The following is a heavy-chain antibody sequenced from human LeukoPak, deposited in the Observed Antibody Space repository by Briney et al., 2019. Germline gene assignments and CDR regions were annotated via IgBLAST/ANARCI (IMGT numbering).Heavy chain of an antibody. CDR3: ARDSDSGFQ. CDR2: IDNRGST. D-gene: IGHD3-16*01. V-gene: IGHV4-34*01. CDR1: GGSFSFYF. Sequence: SETLSLTCTVSGGSFSFYFWHWIRQPPGKGLEWIGEIDNRGSTQYKPSLRSRVIISIDTSGNHSSLKLTSVTAADTAVYFCARDSDSGFQWGQGMLVTVSS. J-gene: IGHJ4*02.